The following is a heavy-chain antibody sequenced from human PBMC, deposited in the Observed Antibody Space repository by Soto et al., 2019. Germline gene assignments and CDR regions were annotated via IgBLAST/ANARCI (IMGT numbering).Heavy chain of an antibody. D-gene: IGHD2-2*02. Sequence: RASVKVSCKASGYTFTSYAMHWVRQAPGQRLEWMGWINAGNGNTKYSQKFQGRVTITRDTSASTAYMELSSLRSEDTAVYYCARKHCSSTSCYTGIDYWGQGTLVTVSS. CDR1: GYTFTSYA. CDR2: INAGNGNT. J-gene: IGHJ4*02. CDR3: ARKHCSSTSCYTGIDY. V-gene: IGHV1-3*01.